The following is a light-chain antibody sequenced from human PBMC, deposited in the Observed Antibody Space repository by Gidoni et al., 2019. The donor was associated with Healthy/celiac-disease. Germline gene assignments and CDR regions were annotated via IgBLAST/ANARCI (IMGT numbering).Light chain of an antibody. CDR2: KAS. J-gene: IGKJ1*01. CDR1: QSISSW. V-gene: IGKV1-5*03. Sequence: DIQMTQSPSTLSASVGDRVTITCRASQSISSWLAWYQQKPGKAPKLLSYKASSLESGVPSRFSGSGSGTEFTLTISSLQPDDFATYYCQQYNTFXXXTKVEIK. CDR3: QQYNT.